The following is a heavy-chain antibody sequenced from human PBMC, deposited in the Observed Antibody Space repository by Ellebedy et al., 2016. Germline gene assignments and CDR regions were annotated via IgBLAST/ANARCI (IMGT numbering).Heavy chain of an antibody. Sequence: ASVKVSXXASGYTFTSYGISWVRQAPGQRLEWMGWINTDNANTKYSQKFQGRVTITRDTSASTAYMDLRSLRSDDTAMYYCAKTSGWGYGENWGQGTLVTVSS. J-gene: IGHJ4*02. CDR3: AKTSGWGYGEN. CDR2: INTDNANT. V-gene: IGHV1-18*01. D-gene: IGHD3-10*01. CDR1: GYTFTSYG.